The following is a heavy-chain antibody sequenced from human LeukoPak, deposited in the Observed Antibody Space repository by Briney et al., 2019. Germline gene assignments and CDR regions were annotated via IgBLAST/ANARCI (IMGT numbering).Heavy chain of an antibody. CDR1: GGSFSGYY. V-gene: IGHV4-34*01. CDR2: ISYSGST. Sequence: SETLSLTCAVYGGSFSGYYWSWIRQPPGKGLEWIGEISYSGSTNHNPSLKSRVTISVDTSKNEVSLRLSSVTAADTAVYFCASVELATTNFGYWGQGSLVTVSS. D-gene: IGHD5-12*01. CDR3: ASVELATTNFGY. J-gene: IGHJ4*02.